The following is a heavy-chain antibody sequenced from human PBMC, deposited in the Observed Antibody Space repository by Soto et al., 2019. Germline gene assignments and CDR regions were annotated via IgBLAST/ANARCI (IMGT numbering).Heavy chain of an antibody. V-gene: IGHV4-34*01. CDR2: INHGGST. D-gene: IGHD3-3*01. Sequence: ASETLSLTCAVYGGSFSGYYWSWIRQPPGKGLEWIGEINHGGSTNYNPSLKSRVTISVDTSKNQFSLKLSSVTAADTAVYYCARVSNYDFWSGYYTGEGYYYGMDVWGQGTTVTVSS. CDR1: GGSFSGYY. CDR3: ARVSNYDFWSGYYTGEGYYYGMDV. J-gene: IGHJ6*02.